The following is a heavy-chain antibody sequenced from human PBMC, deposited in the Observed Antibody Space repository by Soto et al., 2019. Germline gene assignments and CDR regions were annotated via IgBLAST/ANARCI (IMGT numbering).Heavy chain of an antibody. CDR3: ATGSEYYYDSSGSMDV. D-gene: IGHD3-22*01. CDR1: GGSFSGYY. Sequence: QVQLQQWGAGLLKPSETLSLTCAVYGGSFSGYYWSWIRQPPGKGLEWIGEINHSGSTNYNPSLKSRVTRSVDTSKNQFSLKLSSVTAADTAVYYCATGSEYYYDSSGSMDVWGQGTTVTVSS. V-gene: IGHV4-34*01. CDR2: INHSGST. J-gene: IGHJ6*02.